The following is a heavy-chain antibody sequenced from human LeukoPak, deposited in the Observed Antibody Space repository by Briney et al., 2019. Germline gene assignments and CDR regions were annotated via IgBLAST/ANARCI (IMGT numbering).Heavy chain of an antibody. V-gene: IGHV1-18*01. D-gene: IGHD3-10*01. Sequence: ASVKVSCKASGYSFVGYGITWVRQAPGQGLEWMGWFNPENGNTNYAQKVQGRVTMTADTSTSTSYMELRSLRSDDTAVYYCARVGLLWFGELPTNWFDPWGQGTLVTVSS. CDR3: ARVGLLWFGELPTNWFDP. CDR1: GYSFVGYG. J-gene: IGHJ5*02. CDR2: FNPENGNT.